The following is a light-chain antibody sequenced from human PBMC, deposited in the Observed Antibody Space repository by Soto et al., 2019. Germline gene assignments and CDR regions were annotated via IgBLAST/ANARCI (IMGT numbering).Light chain of an antibody. CDR1: QSISTN. V-gene: IGKV1-39*01. J-gene: IGKJ1*01. CDR2: AAS. CDR3: QQSYNTPTWT. Sequence: DIQMTQFPSSLSASVGNRVTITCRASQSISTNLNWYQQKPGKAPELLIYAASSLQSGVPSRFTGSGSGTDFTLTISSLQPEDSATYYCQQSYNTPTWTFCQGTKVEIK.